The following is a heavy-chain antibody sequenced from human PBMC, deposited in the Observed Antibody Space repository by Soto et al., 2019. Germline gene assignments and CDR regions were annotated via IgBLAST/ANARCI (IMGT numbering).Heavy chain of an antibody. CDR1: GGSISSYY. V-gene: IGHV4-59*08. CDR2: IYYSGST. Sequence: SETLSLTCTVSGGSISSYYWSWIRQPPGKGLEWIGYIYYSGSTNYNPSLKSRVTISVDTSKNQFSLKRSSVTAADTAVYYCARSSIAAADYWGQGTLVTVSS. J-gene: IGHJ4*02. D-gene: IGHD6-13*01. CDR3: ARSSIAAADY.